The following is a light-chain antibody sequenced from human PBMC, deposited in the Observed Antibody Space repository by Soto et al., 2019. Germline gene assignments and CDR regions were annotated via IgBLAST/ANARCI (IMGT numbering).Light chain of an antibody. J-gene: IGLJ1*01. CDR2: YDS. V-gene: IGLV3-21*04. CDR1: NIGSKT. CDR3: AVSDSSSVSSYV. Sequence: SYKLTQPPSVSVAPGETARITCGGNNIGSKTVHWYQQKPGQAPVLVIYYDSRRSSGIPERFSGSNSANTATLTISRVEAGDYADYDCAVSDSSSVSSYVFGTGTKVNV.